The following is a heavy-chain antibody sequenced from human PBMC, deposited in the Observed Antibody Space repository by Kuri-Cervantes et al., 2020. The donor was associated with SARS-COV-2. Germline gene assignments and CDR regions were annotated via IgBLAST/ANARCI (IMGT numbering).Heavy chain of an antibody. J-gene: IGHJ4*02. CDR2: IWYDGSNK. CDR1: GFTFSSYG. V-gene: IGHV3-33*01. CDR3: ARVDRAHRFNYGDYFDY. D-gene: IGHD4-17*01. Sequence: GGSLRLSCAASGFTFSSYGMHWVRQAPGKGLEWVSVIWYDGSNKYYADSVKGRFTISRDNSKNTLYLQMNSLRAEDTAVYYCARVDRAHRFNYGDYFDYWGQGTLVTVSS.